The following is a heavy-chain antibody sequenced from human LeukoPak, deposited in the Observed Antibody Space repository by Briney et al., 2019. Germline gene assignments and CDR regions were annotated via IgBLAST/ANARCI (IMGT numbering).Heavy chain of an antibody. Sequence: GGSLRLSCAASGFTVSTNYMTWVRQAPGKGLEWVSIIYSGGNTYYADSVKGRFTISRDNSKNTLYLQMNSLRAEDTAVYYRASRSVAGTKTPFDYWGQGTLVTVSS. CDR1: GFTVSTNY. CDR3: ASRSVAGTKTPFDY. V-gene: IGHV3-53*01. D-gene: IGHD6-19*01. CDR2: IYSGGNT. J-gene: IGHJ4*02.